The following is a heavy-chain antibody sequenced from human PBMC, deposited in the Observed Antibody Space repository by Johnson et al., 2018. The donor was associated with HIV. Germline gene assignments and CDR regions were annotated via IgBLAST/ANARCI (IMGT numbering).Heavy chain of an antibody. CDR3: AKEDRQQGVGAFDL. D-gene: IGHD3-10*01. J-gene: IGHJ3*01. CDR1: GFKFSDFA. CDR2: MSYDGRAK. Sequence: QVQLVESGGGVVQPGRSLRLSCAASGFKFSDFAMHWVRQIPGKGLEWVAVMSYDGRAKYYADSVKGRFTISSDTSKNTLYLQMNSLRTDDTAVDYCAKEDRQQGVGAFDLWGQGTMVTVSS. V-gene: IGHV3-30*04.